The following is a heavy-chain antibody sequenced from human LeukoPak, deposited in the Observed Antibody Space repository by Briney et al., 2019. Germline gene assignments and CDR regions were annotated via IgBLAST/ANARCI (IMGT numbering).Heavy chain of an antibody. CDR3: ARGDPPLRWLARRAEYFQH. J-gene: IGHJ1*01. Sequence: PSETLSLTCAVYGGSFSGYYWSWIRQPPGKGLEWIGEINHSGSTNYNPSLKSRVTISVDTSKNQFSLKLSSVTAADTAVYYRARGDPPLRWLARRAEYFQHWGQGTLVTVSS. D-gene: IGHD6-19*01. CDR1: GGSFSGYY. CDR2: INHSGST. V-gene: IGHV4-34*01.